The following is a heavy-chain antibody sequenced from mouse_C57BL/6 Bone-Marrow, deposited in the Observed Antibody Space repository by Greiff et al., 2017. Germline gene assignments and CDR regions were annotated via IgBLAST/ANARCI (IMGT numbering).Heavy chain of an antibody. CDR3: ARDASTGGFFAY. CDR2: SRNKANDYTT. CDR1: GFTFSDFY. D-gene: IGHD4-1*02. Sequence: EVQVVESGGGLVQSGRSLRLSCATSGFTFSDFYMEWVRQAPGQGLEWIAASRNKANDYTTEYSASVKGRFIVSRDTSQSILYLQMNALRAEDTAIYYCARDASTGGFFAYWGQGTLVTVSA. V-gene: IGHV7-1*01. J-gene: IGHJ3*01.